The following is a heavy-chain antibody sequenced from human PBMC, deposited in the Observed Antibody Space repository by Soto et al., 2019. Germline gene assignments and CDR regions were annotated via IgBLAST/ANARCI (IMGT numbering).Heavy chain of an antibody. Sequence: ASGKVCCKASGYTVTGYYMHWVRQAPGQGLEWMGWINPNSGGTNYAQKFQGWVTMTRDTSISTAYMELSRLRSDDTAVYYCARGKMATSLNWFDPWGQGTLVTVSS. V-gene: IGHV1-2*04. D-gene: IGHD1-26*01. CDR3: ARGKMATSLNWFDP. CDR1: GYTVTGYY. CDR2: INPNSGGT. J-gene: IGHJ5*02.